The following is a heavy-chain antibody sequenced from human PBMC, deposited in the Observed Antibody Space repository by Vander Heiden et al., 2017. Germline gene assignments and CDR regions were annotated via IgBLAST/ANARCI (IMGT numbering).Heavy chain of an antibody. CDR2: INPNSGGT. Sequence: QVQLVQAGAEVKKPGASVKVSCTDSGYTFTGHYMHWVRQAPGQGLGWMGWINPNSGGTNYAQKFQGRVTMTRDTSISTAYMELSRLRSDDTAVYYCARGYGGNSGVNYWGQGTLVTVSS. J-gene: IGHJ4*02. D-gene: IGHD4-17*01. CDR3: ARGYGGNSGVNY. CDR1: GYTFTGHY. V-gene: IGHV1-2*02.